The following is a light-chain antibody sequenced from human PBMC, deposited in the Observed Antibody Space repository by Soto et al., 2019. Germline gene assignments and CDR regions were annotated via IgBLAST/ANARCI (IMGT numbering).Light chain of an antibody. CDR2: GAS. V-gene: IGKV3-15*01. CDR3: QQYNNWPPT. CDR1: QSVSRN. Sequence: EIGMTQSPATLSVSPGERATLSCXAIQSVSRNLAWSQQKXGQAPRXXXYGASTRAIGIPARFSGSGSGTEFTLTISSLQSEDFVVYYCQQYNNWPPTFGQGTRLEIK. J-gene: IGKJ5*01.